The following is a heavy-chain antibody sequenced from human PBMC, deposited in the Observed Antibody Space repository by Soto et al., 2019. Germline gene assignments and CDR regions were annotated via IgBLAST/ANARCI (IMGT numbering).Heavy chain of an antibody. Sequence: SETLSLTCTVSRDSISGYYWSWIRQPPGKGLEWIGYMYNTGSTVYNPSFKSRVTISVDTSKNQFSLKLNSVTAADTAVYYCARDLWGYCGTDCYPLDVWGQGTTVTVS. CDR2: MYNTGST. D-gene: IGHD2-21*02. CDR3: ARDLWGYCGTDCYPLDV. CDR1: RDSISGYY. V-gene: IGHV4-59*01. J-gene: IGHJ6*02.